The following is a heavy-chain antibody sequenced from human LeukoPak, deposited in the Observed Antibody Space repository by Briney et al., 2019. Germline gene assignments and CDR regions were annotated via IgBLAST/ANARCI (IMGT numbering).Heavy chain of an antibody. CDR1: GFTFSSYA. V-gene: IGHV3-23*01. CDR3: ANHYDSSGYSSFDY. CDR2: IRGSGGST. Sequence: GGSLRLAWAASGFTFSSYAMSWVRQAEGKGLEWVSGIRGSGGSTYYADSMKGRLTISRDNSKNTLYQQMNSRRAEDTAVYYCANHYDSSGYSSFDYWGQGILVTVSS. J-gene: IGHJ4*02. D-gene: IGHD3-22*01.